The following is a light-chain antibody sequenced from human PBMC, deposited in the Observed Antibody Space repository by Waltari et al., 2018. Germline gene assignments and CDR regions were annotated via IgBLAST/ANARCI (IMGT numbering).Light chain of an antibody. J-gene: IGLJ2*01. CDR2: EDD. CDR3: QVWDSDGDRVV. CDR1: NIGDHR. Sequence: YVLTQPPSVSVAPGPTARITCGGNNIGDHRVHWYQQTPGQAPSLVGYEDDDRPSGIPERFAGSNSGKTATLTISRVEVADEADFYCQVWDSDGDRVVFGGGTKLTVL. V-gene: IGLV3-21*02.